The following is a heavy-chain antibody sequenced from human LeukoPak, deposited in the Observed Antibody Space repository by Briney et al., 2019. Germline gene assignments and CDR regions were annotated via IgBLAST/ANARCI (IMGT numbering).Heavy chain of an antibody. CDR2: IIPIFGTA. J-gene: IGHJ6*03. CDR1: GGTFSSYA. V-gene: IGHV1-69*06. CDR3: ARGTEPDKAMVYLGPHYYYYMDV. D-gene: IGHD5-18*01. Sequence: GASVKVSCKASGGTFSSYAISWVRQAPGQGLEWMGGIIPIFGTANYAQKFQGRVTITADKSTSTAYMELSSLRSEDTAVYYCARGTEPDKAMVYLGPHYYYYMDVWAKGPRSPSP.